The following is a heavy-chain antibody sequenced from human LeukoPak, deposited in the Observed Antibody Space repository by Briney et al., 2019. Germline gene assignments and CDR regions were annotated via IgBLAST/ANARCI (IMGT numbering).Heavy chain of an antibody. J-gene: IGHJ5*02. Sequence: VSVKVSCKVSGYTLTELSMHWVRQAPGKGLEWMGGFDPEDGETIYAQKFQGRVTMTEDTSTDTAYMELSSLRSEDTAVYYCATGGGGYDYVFRSMFDPWGQGTLVTVSS. CDR1: GYTLTELS. D-gene: IGHD5-12*01. CDR2: FDPEDGET. V-gene: IGHV1-24*01. CDR3: ATGGGGYDYVFRSMFDP.